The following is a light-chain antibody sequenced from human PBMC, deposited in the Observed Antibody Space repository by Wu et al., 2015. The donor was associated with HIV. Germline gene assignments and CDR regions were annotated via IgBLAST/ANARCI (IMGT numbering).Light chain of an antibody. CDR1: QSVSSN. V-gene: IGKV3-20*01. CDR3: QQYGSSPIT. Sequence: EIVMTQSPATLSVSPGERATLSCRASQSVSSNLAWYQQKPGQAPRLLIFGASSRATGIPDRFSGFGAGTDFSLIISTLEPEDFAMYFCQQYGSSPITFGQGTRLENK. J-gene: IGKJ5*01. CDR2: GAS.